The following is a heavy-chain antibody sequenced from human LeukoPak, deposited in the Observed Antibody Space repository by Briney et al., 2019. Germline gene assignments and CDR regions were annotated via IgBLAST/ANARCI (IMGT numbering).Heavy chain of an antibody. J-gene: IGHJ6*02. CDR1: GGTFSSYA. Sequence: SVKVSCKASGGTFSSYAISWVRQAPGQGLEWMGGIIPIFGTANYAQKFQGRVTITADESTSTAYMELSSLRSEDTAVYYCARDVVIEMATIRSHYYYYGMDVWGQGTTVTVSS. D-gene: IGHD5-24*01. CDR3: ARDVVIEMATIRSHYYYYGMDV. CDR2: IIPIFGTA. V-gene: IGHV1-69*13.